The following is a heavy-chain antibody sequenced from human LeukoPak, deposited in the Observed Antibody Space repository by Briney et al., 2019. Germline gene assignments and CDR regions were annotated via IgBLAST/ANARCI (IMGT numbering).Heavy chain of an antibody. CDR3: AKDMGTALLWFGELLSTWYFDL. V-gene: IGHV3-21*04. J-gene: IGHJ2*01. CDR2: ISSSSSYI. D-gene: IGHD3-10*01. Sequence: GGSLRLSCAASGFTFSSYTMNWVRQAPGKGLEWVSSISSSSSYIYYADSVKGRFTISRDNAKNSLYLQMNSLRAEDTALYYCAKDMGTALLWFGELLSTWYFDLWGRGTLVTVSS. CDR1: GFTFSSYT.